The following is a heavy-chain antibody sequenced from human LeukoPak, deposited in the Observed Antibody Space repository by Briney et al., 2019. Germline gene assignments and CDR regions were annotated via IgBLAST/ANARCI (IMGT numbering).Heavy chain of an antibody. D-gene: IGHD2-15*01. J-gene: IGHJ6*02. Sequence: PGGSLRLSCAASGFTFSSYEMNWVRQAPGKGLEWVSYISSSGSTIYYADSVKGRFTISRDNAKSSLYLQMNSLRAEDTAVYYCARVDYSVYGMDVWGQGTTVTVSS. CDR1: GFTFSSYE. CDR3: ARVDYSVYGMDV. CDR2: ISSSGSTI. V-gene: IGHV3-48*03.